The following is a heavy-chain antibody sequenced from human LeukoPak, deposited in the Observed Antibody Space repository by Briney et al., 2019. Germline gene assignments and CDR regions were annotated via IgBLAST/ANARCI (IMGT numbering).Heavy chain of an antibody. D-gene: IGHD5-12*01. CDR2: IYYSGST. V-gene: IGHV4-59*01. CDR3: AAYSGYELDWFDP. CDR1: GGSISSYY. J-gene: IGHJ5*02. Sequence: SETLSLTCTVSGGSISSYYWSWIRQPPGKGLEWIGYIYYSGSTNYNPSLKSRVTISVDTSKNQYSLKLSSVTAADTAVYYCAAYSGYELDWFDPWGQGTLVTVSS.